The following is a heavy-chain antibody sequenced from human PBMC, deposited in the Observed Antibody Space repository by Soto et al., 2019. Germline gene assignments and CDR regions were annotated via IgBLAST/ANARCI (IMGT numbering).Heavy chain of an antibody. CDR2: IWYDGSNQ. J-gene: IGHJ6*02. CDR1: GFTFSRNG. Sequence: QVQLVESGGGVVQPGRSLRLSCAASGFTFSRNGMHWVRQAPGKGLEWVAIIWYDGSNQYYADSVKGRFTISRDNSKNTLYLQMNSLRAEDTAVYDCARVAVQEDEMLTGYSDYHYYYGMDVWGQGTTVTVSS. V-gene: IGHV3-33*01. D-gene: IGHD3-9*01. CDR3: ARVAVQEDEMLTGYSDYHYYYGMDV.